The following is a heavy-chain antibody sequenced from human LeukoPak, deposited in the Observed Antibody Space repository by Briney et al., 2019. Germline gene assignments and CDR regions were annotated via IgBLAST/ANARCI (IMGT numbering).Heavy chain of an antibody. Sequence: GGSLRLSCAASGFTFSSYAMHWVRQAPGKGLEWVAVISYDGSNKYYADSVKGRFTISRDNSKNTLYLQMNSLRAEDTAVYYCARAPMTTELDCWGQGTLVTVSS. V-gene: IGHV3-30*04. CDR3: ARAPMTTELDC. CDR1: GFTFSSYA. J-gene: IGHJ4*02. CDR2: ISYDGSNK. D-gene: IGHD4-11*01.